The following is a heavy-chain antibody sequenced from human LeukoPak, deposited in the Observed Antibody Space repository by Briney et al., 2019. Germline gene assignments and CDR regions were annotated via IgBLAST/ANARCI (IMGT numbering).Heavy chain of an antibody. J-gene: IGHJ4*02. D-gene: IGHD3-22*01. CDR3: ARGEYNYYDSSAYCYYFDC. Sequence: GGSLRLSCAASGFTFDDYGMSWVRQAPGKGLEWVSGINWSGGSTGYADSVKGRFTISRDNAKNSLYLQMNSLSAEDTALYYCARGEYNYYDSSAYCYYFDCWGQGTLITVSS. CDR2: INWSGGST. V-gene: IGHV3-20*04. CDR1: GFTFDDYG.